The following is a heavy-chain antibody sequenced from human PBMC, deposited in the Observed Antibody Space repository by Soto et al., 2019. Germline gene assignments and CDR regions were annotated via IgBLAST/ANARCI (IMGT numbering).Heavy chain of an antibody. J-gene: IGHJ4*02. V-gene: IGHV3-30-3*01. CDR1: GFTFTDHA. CDR2: ISSDENNA. Sequence: QVQLVESGGGVVQPGRSLRLSCAASGFTFTDHAMHWVRQAPGKGLEWVAFISSDENNAYYADSVKGRFTISRDNSQNTVFLEMNSLRIEDAAVYFCARDRKYYFDSWGQGTQVTVSS. CDR3: ARDRKYYFDS.